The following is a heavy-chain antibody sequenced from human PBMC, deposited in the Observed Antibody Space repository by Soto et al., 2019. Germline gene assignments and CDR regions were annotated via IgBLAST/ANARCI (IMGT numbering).Heavy chain of an antibody. CDR1: GGSISSDF. D-gene: IGHD3-3*01. V-gene: IGHV4-59*01. J-gene: IGHJ5*02. Sequence: QVQLQESGPGLVKPSETLSLTCTVSGGSISSDFWSWIRQPPGKGLEWIGYISISGNTDYSPSLKSRATISADTSRNQFSLKLRSVNTADTSVYFCARGREDFHARSGPRWMWLAPWRQGTLVTVSS. CDR2: ISISGNT. CDR3: ARGREDFHARSGPRWMWLAP.